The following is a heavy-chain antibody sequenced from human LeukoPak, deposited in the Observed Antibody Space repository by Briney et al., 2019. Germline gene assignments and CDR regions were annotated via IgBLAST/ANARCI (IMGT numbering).Heavy chain of an antibody. Sequence: ASVEVSCKASGYTFTDYFIHWVRQAPGQGLEWMGWIKPNSGDTKYAEKFQGRVTMTRDTSISTAYMELKRLISDDTAVYYCTRDWDPNSGNFHYDGFDIWGQGTMVTVSS. D-gene: IGHD1-26*01. CDR2: IKPNSGDT. V-gene: IGHV1-2*02. J-gene: IGHJ3*02. CDR1: GYTFTDYF. CDR3: TRDWDPNSGNFHYDGFDI.